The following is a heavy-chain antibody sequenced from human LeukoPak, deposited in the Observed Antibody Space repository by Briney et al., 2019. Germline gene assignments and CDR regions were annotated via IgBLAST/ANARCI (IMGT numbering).Heavy chain of an antibody. CDR2: IYYSGST. J-gene: IGHJ4*02. D-gene: IGHD2-15*01. Sequence: TSETLSLTCTVSGGSISSYYWSWIRQPPGKGLERIGYIYYSGSTSYNPSLKSRVTMSVHTSKNQFSLSLSSVTAADTAVYYCARRYCGGGSCYSSFDYWGQGTLVTVSS. CDR1: GGSISSYY. V-gene: IGHV4-59*08. CDR3: ARRYCGGGSCYSSFDY.